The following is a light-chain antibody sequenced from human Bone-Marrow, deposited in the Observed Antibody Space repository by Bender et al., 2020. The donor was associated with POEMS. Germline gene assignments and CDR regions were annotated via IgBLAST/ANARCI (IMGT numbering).Light chain of an antibody. CDR2: QDN. J-gene: IGLJ2*01. CDR1: KLGDSF. Sequence: SYELTQLPSVSVSPGQTASITCSGDKLGDSFASWYQPRPGQSPVVVIYQDNKRPSGIPERFSGSNAGNTATLTISGTQAMDEAEYYCQAWNSATVVFGGGTKLTVL. V-gene: IGLV3-1*01. CDR3: QAWNSATVV.